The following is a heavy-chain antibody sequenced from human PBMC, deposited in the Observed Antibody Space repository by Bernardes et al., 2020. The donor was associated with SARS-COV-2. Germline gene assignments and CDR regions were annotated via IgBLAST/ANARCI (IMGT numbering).Heavy chain of an antibody. D-gene: IGHD2-8*02. CDR3: AKDWTGVWDLKGTNYFDY. J-gene: IGHJ4*02. V-gene: IGHV3-23*01. CDR2: LSVSGETT. Sequence: GGSLQPSFPAFGFTSIIYASLWFRQVPGGGWKWASFLSVSGETTYYADSVKGRFTTSRDNSKNTVYLQMNNLRPEDTALYYCAKDWTGVWDLKGTNYFDYWGQGTLVTVSS. CDR1: GFTSIIYA.